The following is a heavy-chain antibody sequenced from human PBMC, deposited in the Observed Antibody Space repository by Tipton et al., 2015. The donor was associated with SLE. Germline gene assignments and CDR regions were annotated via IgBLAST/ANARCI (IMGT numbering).Heavy chain of an antibody. Sequence: TLSLTCAVYGGSFSGYYWSWIRQPPGKGLEWIGEINHSGSTNYNPSLKSRVTISVDTSKNQFSLKLSSVTAADTAVYYCAREEQLTDAFDIWGQGTMVTVSS. CDR1: GGSFSGYY. J-gene: IGHJ3*02. D-gene: IGHD6-6*01. CDR3: AREEQLTDAFDI. V-gene: IGHV4-34*01. CDR2: INHSGST.